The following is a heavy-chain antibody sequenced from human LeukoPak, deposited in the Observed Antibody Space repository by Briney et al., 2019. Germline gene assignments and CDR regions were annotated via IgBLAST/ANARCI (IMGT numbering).Heavy chain of an antibody. CDR3: VKDSSGYNWFDP. CDR1: GFTFSTYA. V-gene: IGHV3-64D*09. CDR2: ISSNGGRT. D-gene: IGHD6-19*01. Sequence: GGSPRLSCSASGFTFSTYAMHWVRQAPGKGLEYVSAISSNGGRTYYADSVKGRFTISRDNSKNTLYLQMSSLRAEDTAVYFCVKDSSGYNWFDPWGQGTLVTVSS. J-gene: IGHJ5*02.